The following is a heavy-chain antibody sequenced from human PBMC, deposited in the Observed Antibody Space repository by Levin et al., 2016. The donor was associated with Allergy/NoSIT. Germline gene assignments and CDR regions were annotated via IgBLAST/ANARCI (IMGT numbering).Heavy chain of an antibody. D-gene: IGHD4-17*01. V-gene: IGHV3-21*04. CDR3: ARGYGDFYY. CDR2: ISSRGGYI. CDR1: GFAFTNYS. Sequence: GGSLRLSCEVSGFAFTNYSMSWVRQAPGRGLEWIASISSRGGYIYYADSVKGRFSISRDNARNSLALQMNTLTAEDTAVYYCARGYGDFYYWGQGTLVTVSS. J-gene: IGHJ4*02.